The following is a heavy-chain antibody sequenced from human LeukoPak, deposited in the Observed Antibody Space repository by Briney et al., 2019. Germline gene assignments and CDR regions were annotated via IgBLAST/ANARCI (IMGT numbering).Heavy chain of an antibody. CDR3: AREYSGYGNAFDM. Sequence: GGSLRLSCAASGFTFSTYTFNWVRQAPGKGLEWISYISSSSRTTDYADSVKGRFTISSDNAKNSLYLQMNSLRAEDTAVYYCAREYSGYGNAFDMWGQGTMVAVSS. V-gene: IGHV3-48*01. J-gene: IGHJ3*02. D-gene: IGHD5-12*01. CDR2: ISSSSRTT. CDR1: GFTFSTYT.